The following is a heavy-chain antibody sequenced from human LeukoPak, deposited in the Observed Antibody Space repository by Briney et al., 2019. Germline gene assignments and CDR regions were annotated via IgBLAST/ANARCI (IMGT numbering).Heavy chain of an antibody. CDR2: ISGSGGST. J-gene: IGHJ2*01. CDR3: ARARYYYDSSGYYSWYFDL. D-gene: IGHD3-22*01. V-gene: IGHV3-23*01. Sequence: GGSLRLSCAASGFTFSSYAMSWVRQAPGKGLEWVSAISGSGGSTYYADSVKGRFTSSRDNSKNTLYLQMNSLRAEDTAVYYCARARYYYDSSGYYSWYFDLWGRGTLVTVSS. CDR1: GFTFSSYA.